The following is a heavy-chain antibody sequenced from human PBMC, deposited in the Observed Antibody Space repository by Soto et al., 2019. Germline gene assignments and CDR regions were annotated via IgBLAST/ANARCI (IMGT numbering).Heavy chain of an antibody. Sequence: ASVKVSCKASGGTFSSYAISWVRQAPGQGLEWMGGIIPIFGTANYAQKFQGRVTITADESTSTAYMELSSLRSEDTAVYYCARARGDILTGYYIRRYYFDYWGQGTLVTVS. CDR3: ARARGDILTGYYIRRYYFDY. CDR2: IIPIFGTA. D-gene: IGHD3-9*01. CDR1: GGTFSSYA. J-gene: IGHJ4*02. V-gene: IGHV1-69*13.